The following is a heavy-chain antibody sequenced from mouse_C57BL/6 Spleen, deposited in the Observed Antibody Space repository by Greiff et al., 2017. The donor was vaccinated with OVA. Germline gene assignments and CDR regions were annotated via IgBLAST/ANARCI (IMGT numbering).Heavy chain of an antibody. Sequence: EVKLVESGAELVKPGASVKLSCTASGFNIKDYYMHWVKQRTEQGLEWIGRIDPEDGETKYAPKFQGKATITADTSSNTAYLQLSSLTSEDTAVYYGARSRDYYGSSPWFAYWGQGTLVTVSA. V-gene: IGHV14-2*01. D-gene: IGHD1-1*01. CDR1: GFNIKDYY. CDR2: IDPEDGET. CDR3: ARSRDYYGSSPWFAY. J-gene: IGHJ3*01.